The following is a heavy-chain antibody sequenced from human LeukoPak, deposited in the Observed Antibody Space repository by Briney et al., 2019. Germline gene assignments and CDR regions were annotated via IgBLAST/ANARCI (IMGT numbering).Heavy chain of an antibody. V-gene: IGHV3-23*01. D-gene: IGHD3-10*01. CDR3: AKATALLWYGEPQYFDY. CDR1: GLTFSSYA. CDR2: ISGSGGST. J-gene: IGHJ4*02. Sequence: GGSLRLSCAASGLTFSSYAMSWVRQAPGKGLEWVSAISGSGGSTYYADSVKGRFTISRDNSKNTLYLQMNSLRAEDTAVYYCAKATALLWYGEPQYFDYWGQGTLVTVSS.